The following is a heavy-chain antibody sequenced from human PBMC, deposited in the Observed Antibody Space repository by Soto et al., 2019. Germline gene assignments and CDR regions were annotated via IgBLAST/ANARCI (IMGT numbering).Heavy chain of an antibody. Sequence: QVQLVQSGAEVKKPGSSVKVSCKASGGTFSSYAISWVRQAPGQGLEWMGGIIPIFGTANYAQKFQGRVTITADESTSTAYMGLSSLRSEDTAVYYCARATDYSNYPHWFDPWGQGTLVTVAS. CDR3: ARATDYSNYPHWFDP. V-gene: IGHV1-69*12. CDR2: IIPIFGTA. D-gene: IGHD4-4*01. CDR1: GGTFSSYA. J-gene: IGHJ5*02.